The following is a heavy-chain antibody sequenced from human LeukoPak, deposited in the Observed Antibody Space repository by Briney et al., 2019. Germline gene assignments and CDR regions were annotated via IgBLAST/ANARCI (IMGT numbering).Heavy chain of an antibody. V-gene: IGHV3-30*04. CDR3: ARASLRGYSYGNTAAFDI. CDR1: GFTFSSYA. D-gene: IGHD5-18*01. Sequence: PGGSLRLSCAASGFTFSSYAMHWVRQAPGKGLEWVAVISYDGSNKYYADSVKGRFTISRDNAKNSLYLQMNSLRAEDTALYHCARASLRGYSYGNTAAFDIWGQGTMVTVSS. J-gene: IGHJ3*02. CDR2: ISYDGSNK.